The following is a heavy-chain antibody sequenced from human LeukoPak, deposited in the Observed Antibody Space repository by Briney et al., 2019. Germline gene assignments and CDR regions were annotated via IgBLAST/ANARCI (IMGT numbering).Heavy chain of an antibody. D-gene: IGHD6-19*01. CDR1: GFTFSSYW. CDR3: ARDPRRGYSSGWYGY. Sequence: GGSLRLSCAASGFTFSSYWMHWVRQGPGKGLVWVSRISSDGRTTSYADSVKGRSTISRDNAKNSLYLQMNSLRAEDTAVYYCARDPRRGYSSGWYGYWGQGTLVTVSS. V-gene: IGHV3-74*01. CDR2: ISSDGRTT. J-gene: IGHJ4*02.